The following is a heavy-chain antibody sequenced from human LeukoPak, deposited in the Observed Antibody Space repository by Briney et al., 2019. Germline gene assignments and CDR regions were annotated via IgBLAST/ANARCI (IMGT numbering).Heavy chain of an antibody. CDR3: ARGYSSSWLGYFDY. V-gene: IGHV3-30*03. D-gene: IGHD6-13*01. J-gene: IGHJ4*02. Sequence: GGSLRLSCAASGFTFSSYGIHWVRQAPGKGLEWVAVVSSDGSNKYYADSVKGRFTISRDTSKNMPYLQMNSLGAEDTAVYYCARGYSSSWLGYFDYWGQGTLVTVSS. CDR1: GFTFSSYG. CDR2: VSSDGSNK.